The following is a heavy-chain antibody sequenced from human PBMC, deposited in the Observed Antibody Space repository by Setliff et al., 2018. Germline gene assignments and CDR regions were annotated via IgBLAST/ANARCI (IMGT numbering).Heavy chain of an antibody. CDR2: IRPYNGNT. CDR3: ARSSGPRVVLAADFDY. Sequence: GASVKVSCKTSGYNFITTGISWVRQAPGQGPEWMGCIRPYNGNTNYAQKFQDRVTMTTDTSTATVYMELNNLRSDDTAVYYCARSSGPRVVLAADFDYWGQGTLVTVSS. CDR1: GYNFITTG. D-gene: IGHD5-12*01. V-gene: IGHV1-18*01. J-gene: IGHJ4*02.